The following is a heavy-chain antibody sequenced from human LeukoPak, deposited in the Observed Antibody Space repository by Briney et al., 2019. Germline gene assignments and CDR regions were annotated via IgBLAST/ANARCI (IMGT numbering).Heavy chain of an antibody. V-gene: IGHV4-39*01. CDR1: GGSISSSSYY. CDR3: ARSYSPRYCSGGSCYYSHYFPIGY. D-gene: IGHD2-15*01. J-gene: IGHJ4*02. Sequence: PSETLSLTCTVSGGSISSSSYYWGWIRQPPGKGLEWIGSIYYSGSTYYNLSLKSRVTISVDTSKNQFSLKLSSVTAADTAVYYCARSYSPRYCSGGSCYYSHYFPIGYWGQGTLVTVSS. CDR2: IYYSGST.